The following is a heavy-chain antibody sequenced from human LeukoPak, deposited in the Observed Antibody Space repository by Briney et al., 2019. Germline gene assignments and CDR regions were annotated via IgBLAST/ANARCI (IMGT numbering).Heavy chain of an antibody. Sequence: GGSLRLSCAASGFTFSSYAMSWVRQAPGKGLEWVSAISGSGGSTYYADSVKGRFTISRDNSKNTLYLQMNSLRAEDTAVYYCAKRPTYGSGSCSYYFDYWGQGTLVTVSS. CDR1: GFTFSSYA. J-gene: IGHJ4*02. CDR2: ISGSGGST. D-gene: IGHD3-10*01. V-gene: IGHV3-23*01. CDR3: AKRPTYGSGSCSYYFDY.